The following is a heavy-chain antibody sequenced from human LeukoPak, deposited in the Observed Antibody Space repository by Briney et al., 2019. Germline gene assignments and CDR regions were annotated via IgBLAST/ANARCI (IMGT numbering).Heavy chain of an antibody. V-gene: IGHV4-30-2*01. CDR1: GGSISSGGYS. D-gene: IGHD2-2*01. Sequence: SQTLSVTCAVSGGSISSGGYSWSWIRQPPGKGLEWIGYIYHSGSTYYNPSLKSRVTISVDRSKNQFSLKLSSVTAADTAVYYCARALGYCSSTSCLNWFDPWGQGTLVTVSS. CDR3: ARALGYCSSTSCLNWFDP. CDR2: IYHSGST. J-gene: IGHJ5*02.